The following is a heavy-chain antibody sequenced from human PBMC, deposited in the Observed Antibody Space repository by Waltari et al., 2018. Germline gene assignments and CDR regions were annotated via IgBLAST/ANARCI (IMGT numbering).Heavy chain of an antibody. Sequence: VQLVESGVGVVQPGESLRLSVAASGSFFRTHGMHWVRQVPGKGLEWVAVIGEDARLKYYAEFVKGRFTISRDNSKNTMSLQMNSLRPEDTAIYYCVKEARNHRPYDYWGQGTVVTVSS. CDR1: GSFFRTHG. CDR2: IGEDARLK. D-gene: IGHD1-1*01. CDR3: VKEARNHRPYDY. J-gene: IGHJ4*02. V-gene: IGHV3-30*18.